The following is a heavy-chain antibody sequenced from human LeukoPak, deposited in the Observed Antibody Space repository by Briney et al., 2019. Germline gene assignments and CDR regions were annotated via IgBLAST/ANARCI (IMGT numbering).Heavy chain of an antibody. V-gene: IGHV3-7*01. CDR2: IKQDGSEK. J-gene: IGHJ3*02. D-gene: IGHD3-22*01. CDR1: GFTLSSYW. Sequence: AGGSLRLSCAASGFTLSSYWMNWVRQAPGKGLEWVANIKQDGSEKHYVDSVKGRFTISRDNAKNSLYLQMNSLRAEDTAVYYCTGDYYDRYDIWGQGTMVTVSS. CDR3: TGDYYDRYDI.